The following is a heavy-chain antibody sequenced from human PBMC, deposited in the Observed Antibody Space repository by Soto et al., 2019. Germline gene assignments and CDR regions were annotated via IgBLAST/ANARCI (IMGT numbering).Heavy chain of an antibody. CDR1: GYTFTSYG. CDR2: ISAYNGNT. Sequence: ASVKVSCKASGYTFTSYGISWVRQAPGQGLEWMGWISAYNGNTNYAQKLQGRVTMTTDTSTSTAYMELRSLRSDDTAVYYCARSDPRFLEWFNAFDIWGQGTMVTVSS. J-gene: IGHJ3*02. CDR3: ARSDPRFLEWFNAFDI. V-gene: IGHV1-18*01. D-gene: IGHD3-3*01.